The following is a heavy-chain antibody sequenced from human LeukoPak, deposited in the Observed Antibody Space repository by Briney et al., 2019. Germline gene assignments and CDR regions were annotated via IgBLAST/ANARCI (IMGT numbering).Heavy chain of an antibody. Sequence: ASVTVSCKVSGYTLTELSMHWVRQAPGKGLEWTGGFDPEDGETIYAQKFQGRVTMTEDTSTDTAYMELSSLRSEDTAVYYCATAPPLRYFDWSFDYWGQGTLVTVSS. CDR1: GYTLTELS. CDR3: ATAPPLRYFDWSFDY. CDR2: FDPEDGET. D-gene: IGHD3-9*01. V-gene: IGHV1-24*01. J-gene: IGHJ4*02.